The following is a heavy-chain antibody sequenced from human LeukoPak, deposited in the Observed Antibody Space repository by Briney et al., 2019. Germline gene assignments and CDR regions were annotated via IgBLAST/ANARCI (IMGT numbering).Heavy chain of an antibody. Sequence: GGSLRLSCAASGFTFSNYAMNWVRQAPGKGLEWVSTISGSSSSYSADSVKGRFTISRDNSKNTLYLQMNSLKTEDTAVYYCAKGHDYGDYAIYYFDSWGQGTLVTVSS. CDR3: AKGHDYGDYAIYYFDS. CDR2: ISGSSSS. D-gene: IGHD4-17*01. CDR1: GFTFSNYA. J-gene: IGHJ4*02. V-gene: IGHV3-23*01.